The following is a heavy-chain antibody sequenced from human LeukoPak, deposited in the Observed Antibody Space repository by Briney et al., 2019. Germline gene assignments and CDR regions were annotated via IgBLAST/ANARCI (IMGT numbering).Heavy chain of an antibody. Sequence: GGSLRLSCAASGFTFSSYAVSWVRQAPGKGLEWVSAISGSGGGTYYADSVKGRFTISRDNAKNPLYLQVNSLRAEDTVLYYCAGGLVNYSGYDYRGQGTLVTVSS. CDR3: AGGLVNYSGYDY. CDR1: GFTFSSYA. J-gene: IGHJ4*02. V-gene: IGHV3-23*01. D-gene: IGHD3-22*01. CDR2: ISGSGGGT.